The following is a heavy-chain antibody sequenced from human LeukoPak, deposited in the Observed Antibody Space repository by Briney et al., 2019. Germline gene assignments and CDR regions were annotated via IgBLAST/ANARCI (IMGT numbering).Heavy chain of an antibody. CDR1: GGSISSYY. Sequence: SETLSLTCTVSGGSISSYYWSWIRQPAGKGLEWIGRIYTSGSTNYNPSLKSRVTMSVDTSKNQFSLKPSSVTAADTAVYYCARDGYSGYDWPQYFDYWGQGTLVTVSS. CDR2: IYTSGST. J-gene: IGHJ4*02. CDR3: ARDGYSGYDWPQYFDY. D-gene: IGHD5-12*01. V-gene: IGHV4-4*07.